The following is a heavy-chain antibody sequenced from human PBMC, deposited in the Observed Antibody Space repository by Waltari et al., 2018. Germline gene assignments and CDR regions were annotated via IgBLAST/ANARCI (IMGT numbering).Heavy chain of an antibody. J-gene: IGHJ4*02. V-gene: IGHV3-53*01. CDR1: GLCVTGLY. Sequence: EVQLVEFGGGLIQPRGTWSLYCAVSGLCVTGLYLTWLRQAPGKGLEWVEVLYSGGSTYYTDSVKGRFTISRDNTNNTLDLQMTGLRADDTAVYFCARLKQLVYYFDSWGQGTQVTVSS. CDR3: ARLKQLVYYFDS. CDR2: LYSGGST. D-gene: IGHD1-1*01.